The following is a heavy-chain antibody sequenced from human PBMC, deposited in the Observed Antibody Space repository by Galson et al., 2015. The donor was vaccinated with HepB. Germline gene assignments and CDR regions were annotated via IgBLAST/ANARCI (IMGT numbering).Heavy chain of an antibody. J-gene: IGHJ4*02. CDR2: INHSGST. Sequence: SLTCAVYGGSFSGYYWSWIRPPPGKGLEWIGEINHSGSTNYNPSLKSRVTISVDTSKNQFSLKLSSVTAADTAVYYCARGLGGPSGFRTYSSSWYMDYWGQGTLVTVSS. CDR3: ARGLGGPSGFRTYSSSWYMDY. CDR1: GGSFSGYY. V-gene: IGHV4-34*01. D-gene: IGHD6-13*01.